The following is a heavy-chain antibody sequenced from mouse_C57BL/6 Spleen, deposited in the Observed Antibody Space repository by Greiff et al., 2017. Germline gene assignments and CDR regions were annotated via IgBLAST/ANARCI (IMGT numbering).Heavy chain of an antibody. CDR2: IYPGNSDT. V-gene: IGHV1-5*01. CDR1: GYTFTSYW. Sequence: EVQLQASGTVLARPGASVKMSCKTSGYTFTSYWMHWVKQRPGQGLAWIGAIYPGNSDTSYNQKFKGKAKLTAVTSASTAYMELSSLTNEDSAVYYCTRNYGTLYAMDDWGQGTSVTGSS. D-gene: IGHD1-1*01. CDR3: TRNYGTLYAMDD. J-gene: IGHJ4*01.